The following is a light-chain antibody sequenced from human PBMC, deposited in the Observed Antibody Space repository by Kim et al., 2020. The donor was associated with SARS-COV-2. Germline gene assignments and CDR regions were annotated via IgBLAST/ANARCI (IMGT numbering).Light chain of an antibody. J-gene: IGKJ4*01. V-gene: IGKV3-15*01. CDR2: GAS. CDR1: QSVSSN. Sequence: VSPGERATLSCRASQSVSSNVAWYQQKPGQAPRLLIYGASTRATGIPARFSGSGSGTEFTLTISSLQSEDFAVYYCQQYNTWPLTFGGGTKVDIK. CDR3: QQYNTWPLT.